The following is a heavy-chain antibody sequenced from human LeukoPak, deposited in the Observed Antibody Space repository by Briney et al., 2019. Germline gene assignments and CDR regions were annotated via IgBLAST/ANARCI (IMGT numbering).Heavy chain of an antibody. V-gene: IGHV4-59*01. D-gene: IGHD6-13*01. CDR2: IYYSGST. J-gene: IGHJ6*02. Sequence: PSETLSLTCTVSGGSISSYYWSWIRQPPGKGLEWIGYIYYSGSTNYNPSLKSRVTISVDTSKNQFSLKLSSVTAADTAVYYCARDQRSIAAAGPDRDYYYYYGMDVWGQGTTVTVSS. CDR3: ARDQRSIAAAGPDRDYYYYYGMDV. CDR1: GGSISSYY.